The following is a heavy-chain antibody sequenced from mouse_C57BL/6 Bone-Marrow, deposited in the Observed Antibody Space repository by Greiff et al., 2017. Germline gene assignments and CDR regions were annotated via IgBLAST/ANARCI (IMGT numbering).Heavy chain of an antibody. CDR3: AGKRDRD. V-gene: IGHV1-81*01. J-gene: IGHJ3*01. CDR2: IYPRSGNT. CDR1: GYTFTSYG. Sequence: VQLLESGAELVRPGASVKLSCKASGYTFTSYGICWVKQRPGQGLEWIGEIYPRSGNTYYNEKFKGKATVTADKSSSTAYMQLRSLTSEDAAVYYCAGKRDRDWGQGTLLTVSA.